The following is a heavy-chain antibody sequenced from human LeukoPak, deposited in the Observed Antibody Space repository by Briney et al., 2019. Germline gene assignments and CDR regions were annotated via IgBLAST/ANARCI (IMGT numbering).Heavy chain of an antibody. CDR2: ISSDGIGT. CDR1: GFTFRNSW. V-gene: IGHV3-74*01. D-gene: IGHD6-13*01. J-gene: IGHJ6*02. CDR3: ARGEGGIAAAGGYGMDV. Sequence: PGGSLRLSCAASGFTFRNSWMHWVRQAPGKGLVWVSRISSDGIGTTYADSVKGRFTISRDNSKNTLYLQMNSLRAEDTAVYYCARGEGGIAAAGGYGMDVWGQGTTVTDSS.